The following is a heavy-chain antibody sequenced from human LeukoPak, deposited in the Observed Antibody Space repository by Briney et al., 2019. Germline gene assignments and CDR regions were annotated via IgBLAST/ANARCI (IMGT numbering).Heavy chain of an antibody. D-gene: IGHD2-15*01. Sequence: GGSLRLSCAASGFTLSSYAMSWVRQGPGKGLEWVSAISVSGNTYHADSVKGRFTISRDSSKNTLYPQMNSLRAGDAAVYYCAKAPVTTCSGAYCYPFDYWSQGTLVTVSS. CDR1: GFTLSSYA. V-gene: IGHV3-23*01. CDR3: AKAPVTTCSGAYCYPFDY. CDR2: ISVSGNT. J-gene: IGHJ4*02.